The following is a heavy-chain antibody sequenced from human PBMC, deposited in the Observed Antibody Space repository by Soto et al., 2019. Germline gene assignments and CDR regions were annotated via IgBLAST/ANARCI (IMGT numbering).Heavy chain of an antibody. CDR2: ISSSSSYI. CDR3: AKDKSATFGYLDY. Sequence: EVQLVESGGGLVKPGGSLRLSCAASGFTFSSYSMNWVRQAPGKGLEWVSSISSSSSYIYYADSVKGRFTISRDNAKNSLYLQMNSLRAEDTAVYYCAKDKSATFGYLDYWGQGTLVTVSS. V-gene: IGHV3-21*01. CDR1: GFTFSSYS. J-gene: IGHJ4*02. D-gene: IGHD3-10*02.